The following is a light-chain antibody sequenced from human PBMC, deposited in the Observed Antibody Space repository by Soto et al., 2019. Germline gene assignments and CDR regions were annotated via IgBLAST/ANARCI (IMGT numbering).Light chain of an antibody. CDR3: SSYTSSSTL. CDR1: SSDVGGYNY. Sequence: QSMLTQPASVSGSPGQSITISCTGTSSDVGGYNYVSWYQQHPGKAPKLMIYAVTDRPSGVSSRFSGSKSANTASLTISGLQAEDEADYYCSSYTSSSTLFGTGTKLTVL. V-gene: IGLV2-14*01. CDR2: AVT. J-gene: IGLJ1*01.